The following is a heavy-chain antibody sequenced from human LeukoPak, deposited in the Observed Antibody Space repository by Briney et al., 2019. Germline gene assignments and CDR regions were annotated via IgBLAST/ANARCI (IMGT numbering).Heavy chain of an antibody. D-gene: IGHD3/OR15-3a*01. CDR1: GYTFTGYY. J-gene: IGHJ3*02. CDR3: ARIMEYYDFTPRGFDI. Sequence: ASVKVSCKASGYTFTGYYIHWVRQAPGQGLEWMGWMNPDSGGTNYAQKFQDRVTMNRDTSITTVYMELSRLTSDDTAIYYCARIMEYYDFTPRGFDIWGQGTMVAVSS. CDR2: MNPDSGGT. V-gene: IGHV1-2*02.